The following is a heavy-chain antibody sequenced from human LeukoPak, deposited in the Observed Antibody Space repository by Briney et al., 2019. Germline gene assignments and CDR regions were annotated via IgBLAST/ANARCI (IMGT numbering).Heavy chain of an antibody. CDR1: GFTFSSYG. D-gene: IGHD1-14*01. V-gene: IGHV3-30*18. CDR2: ISYDGSNK. J-gene: IGHJ6*02. Sequence: PGGSLRLSCAASGFTFSSYGMHWVRQAPGKGLEWVAVISYDGSNKYYADSVKGRFTISRDSSKNTLYLQMNSLRDEDTAVYYCVKDRGNNRPLYYGMDVWGQGTMVTVSS. CDR3: VKDRGNNRPLYYGMDV.